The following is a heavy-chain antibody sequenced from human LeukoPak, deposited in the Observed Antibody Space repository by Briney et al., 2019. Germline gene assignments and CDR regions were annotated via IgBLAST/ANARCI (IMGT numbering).Heavy chain of an antibody. D-gene: IGHD2-15*01. CDR3: AKDILRYCRGMDV. V-gene: IGHV3-23*01. CDR2: ISGSGGST. Sequence: PGGSLRLSCAASGFTFSSYAMSWVRQAPGKGLEWVSAISGSGGSTYYADSVKGRFTISRDNAKNSLYLQMNSLRAEDTALYYCAKDILRYCRGMDVWGQGTTVTVSS. CDR1: GFTFSSYA. J-gene: IGHJ6*02.